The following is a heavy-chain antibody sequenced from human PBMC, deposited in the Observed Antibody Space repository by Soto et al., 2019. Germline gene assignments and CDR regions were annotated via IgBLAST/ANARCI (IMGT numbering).Heavy chain of an antibody. J-gene: IGHJ4*02. CDR3: ARESEDLTSNFDY. Sequence: GGSLRLSCAASGFTYTRYSMNWVRQAPGKGLEWVSSISSTTNYIYYGDSMKGRFTVSRDNAKNSLYLEMNSLRAEDTAVYYCARESEDLTSNFDYWGQGTLVTVSS. V-gene: IGHV3-21*06. CDR2: ISSTTNYI. CDR1: GFTYTRYS.